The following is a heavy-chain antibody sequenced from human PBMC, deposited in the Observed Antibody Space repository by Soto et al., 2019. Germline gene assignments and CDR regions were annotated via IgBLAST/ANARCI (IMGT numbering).Heavy chain of an antibody. Sequence: SLRLSCAASGFTFSIAWMSWVRQAPGKGLEWVGRIKSKTDGGTTDYAAPVKGRFIISRDDSKNTLYLQMNSLKSEDTAVYYCTASGFGEDAFDIWGQGTMVT. D-gene: IGHD3-3*01. CDR3: TASGFGEDAFDI. V-gene: IGHV3-15*01. CDR2: IKSKTDGGTT. J-gene: IGHJ3*02. CDR1: GFTFSIAW.